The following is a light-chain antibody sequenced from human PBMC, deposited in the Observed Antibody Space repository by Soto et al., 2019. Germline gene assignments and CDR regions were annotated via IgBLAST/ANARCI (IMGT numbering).Light chain of an antibody. Sequence: GASSDVGGYDYVSWYQQHPGKAPKLIIYEVSNRPSRVSNRFSGSKSGNTASLTISGLQAEDEAAYCCSSYTISNTFVFGTGTKVTVL. CDR2: EVS. J-gene: IGLJ1*01. V-gene: IGLV2-14*01. CDR1: SSDVGGYDY. CDR3: SSYTISNTFV.